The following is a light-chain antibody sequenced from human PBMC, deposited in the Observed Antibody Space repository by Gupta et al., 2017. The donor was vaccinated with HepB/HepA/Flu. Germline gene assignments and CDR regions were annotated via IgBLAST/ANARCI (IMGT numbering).Light chain of an antibody. V-gene: IGKV1-39*01. CDR1: QSISSY. J-gene: IGKJ2*01. CDR2: AAS. CDR3: QESYSTPRYT. Sequence: DIQMTQSPSSLSASVGDRVTITCRASQSISSYLNWYQQKPRKAPKLLIYAASSLQSGVPSRFSGSGSGTDFTLTISSLQPEDFATYYCQESYSTPRYTFGQGTKLEIK.